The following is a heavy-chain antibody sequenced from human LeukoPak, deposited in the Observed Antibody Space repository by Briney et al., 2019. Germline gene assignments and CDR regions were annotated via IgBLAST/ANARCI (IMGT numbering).Heavy chain of an antibody. J-gene: IGHJ4*02. Sequence: GGSLRLSCAASGFMFTSYGMHWVRQAPGKGLEWVAVIWYDSGRQYYLDSVKDRFTVFRDNFRDTVYLDMNGLRAEDTAVYYCARDRGYYYDSSEDYWGQGTLVTVSS. CDR2: IWYDSGRQ. CDR3: ARDRGYYYDSSEDY. CDR1: GFMFTSYG. D-gene: IGHD3-22*01. V-gene: IGHV3-33*01.